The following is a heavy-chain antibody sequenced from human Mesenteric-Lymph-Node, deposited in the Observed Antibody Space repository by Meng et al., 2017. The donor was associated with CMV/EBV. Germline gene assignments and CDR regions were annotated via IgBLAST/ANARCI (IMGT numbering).Heavy chain of an antibody. V-gene: IGHV1-69*04. CDR2: IIPILGIA. J-gene: IGHJ4*02. D-gene: IGHD1-26*01. CDR3: AAVVGAGVY. CDR1: GGTFSSYA. Sequence: VACKASGGTFSSYAISWVRQAPGQGLEWMGRIIPILGIANYAQKFQGRVTITADKSTSTAYMELSSLRSEDTAVYYCAAVVGAGVYWGQGTLVTVSS.